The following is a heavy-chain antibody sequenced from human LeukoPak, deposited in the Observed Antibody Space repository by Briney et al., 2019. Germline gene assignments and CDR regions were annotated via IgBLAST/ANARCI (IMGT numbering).Heavy chain of an antibody. CDR1: GFTFSSYA. Sequence: GESLRLSCAASGFTFSSYAMHWVRQAPGKGLEWVAVISYDGSNKYYADSVKGRFTISRDNSKNTLYLQMNSLRAEDTAVYYCARSDFWSGGLYYFDYWGQGTLVTVSS. CDR3: ARSDFWSGGLYYFDY. J-gene: IGHJ4*02. D-gene: IGHD3-3*01. V-gene: IGHV3-30*01. CDR2: ISYDGSNK.